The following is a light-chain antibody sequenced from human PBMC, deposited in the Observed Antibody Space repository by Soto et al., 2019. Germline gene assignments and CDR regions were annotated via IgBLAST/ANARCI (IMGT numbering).Light chain of an antibody. Sequence: EIVLTQSPATLSLSPGEGATLSCRASQSVTWYLAWYQQKPGQAPRLLIYDASNRAPGIPPRFSGSGSGTDFTLTISSLEPEDFAVYYCQQRSDWPSTFGGGTRLQIK. J-gene: IGKJ4*01. CDR1: QSVTWY. CDR2: DAS. V-gene: IGKV3-11*01. CDR3: QQRSDWPST.